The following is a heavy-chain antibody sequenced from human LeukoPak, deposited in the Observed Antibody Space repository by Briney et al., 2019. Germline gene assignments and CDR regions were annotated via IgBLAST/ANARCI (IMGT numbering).Heavy chain of an antibody. CDR3: ASDSSSSDTPAYYYGMDV. CDR1: GFTFSSYE. V-gene: IGHV3-48*03. Sequence: PGGSLRLSCAASGFTFSSYEMNWVRQAPGKGLEWVSYISSSGSTIYYADSVKGRFTISGDNAKNSLYLQMNSLRAEDTAVYYCASDSSSSDTPAYYYGMDVWGQGTTVTVSS. CDR2: ISSSGSTI. D-gene: IGHD6-13*01. J-gene: IGHJ6*02.